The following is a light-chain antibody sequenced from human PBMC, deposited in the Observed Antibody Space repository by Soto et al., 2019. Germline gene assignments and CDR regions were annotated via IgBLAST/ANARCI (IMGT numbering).Light chain of an antibody. CDR3: QHYGRSAYT. CDR1: QSVSSNY. Sequence: EIVLTQSPGTLSLSPGERATLSCRASQSVSSNYLAWYQQKPGQAPRLLIYGASSRATGIPDRFSGSGSGTDFTITISRVEPEDFAVYYCQHYGRSAYTFGQGTTLEIK. CDR2: GAS. J-gene: IGKJ2*01. V-gene: IGKV3-20*01.